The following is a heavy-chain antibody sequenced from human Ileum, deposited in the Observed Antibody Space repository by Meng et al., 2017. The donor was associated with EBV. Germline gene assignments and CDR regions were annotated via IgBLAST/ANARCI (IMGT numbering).Heavy chain of an antibody. V-gene: IGHV1-18*01. J-gene: IGHJ4*02. CDR2: ISTYNDNP. CDR1: GYTFSSYG. Sequence: QVQLLQSGAEVKRPWASVKVSCKASGYTFSSYGFTWVRQAPGQGLEWLGWISTYNDNPKYAQKVQGRVTMTADTSTSTAYMELRSLTSDDTAVYYCARDLWPHIVVVTAPSEFWGQGTLVTVYS. D-gene: IGHD2-21*02. CDR3: ARDLWPHIVVVTAPSEF.